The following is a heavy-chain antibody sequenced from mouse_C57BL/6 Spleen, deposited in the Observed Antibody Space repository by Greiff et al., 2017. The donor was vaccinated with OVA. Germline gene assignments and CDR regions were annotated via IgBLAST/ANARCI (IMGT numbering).Heavy chain of an antibody. J-gene: IGHJ3*01. CDR2: IWTGGGT. D-gene: IGHD1-1*01. CDR3: ARNEDYGSSYLAWFAY. Sequence: VQVVESGPGLVAPSQSLSITCTVSGFSLTSYAISWVRQPPGKGLEWLGVIWTGGGTNYYSALKSRLSISKDNSKSQVFLKINSLQTDDTARYYCARNEDYGSSYLAWFAYWGQGTLVTVSA. V-gene: IGHV2-9-1*01. CDR1: GFSLTSYA.